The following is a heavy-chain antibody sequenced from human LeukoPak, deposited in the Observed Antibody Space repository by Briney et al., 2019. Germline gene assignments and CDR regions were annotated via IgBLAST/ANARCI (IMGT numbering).Heavy chain of an antibody. CDR3: AREDGYNYGFDY. CDR1: GFTFSSYA. V-gene: IGHV3-30-3*01. J-gene: IGHJ4*02. CDR2: ISYDGSNK. Sequence: GRSLRLSCAASGFTFSSYAMHWVRQAPGKGLEWVAVISYDGSNKYYADSVKGRFTISRDNAKNSLYLQMNSLRAEDTAVYYCAREDGYNYGFDYWGQGTLVTVSS. D-gene: IGHD5-24*01.